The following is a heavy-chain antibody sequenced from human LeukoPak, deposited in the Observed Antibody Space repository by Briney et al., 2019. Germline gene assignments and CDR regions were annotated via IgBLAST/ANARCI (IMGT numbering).Heavy chain of an antibody. CDR2: IYHSGST. J-gene: IGHJ4*02. D-gene: IGHD1-1*01. V-gene: IGHV4-4*02. CDR3: GNNDWKGHGALGY. Sequence: SETLSLTCAVSGGSISSSNWWRWVRQPPGKGLEWIGEIYHSGSTNYNPSLKSRVTISVDKSKNLFSLKMSSVTAADTAVYYCGNNDWKGHGALGYWGQGNLVTVSS. CDR1: GGSISSSNW.